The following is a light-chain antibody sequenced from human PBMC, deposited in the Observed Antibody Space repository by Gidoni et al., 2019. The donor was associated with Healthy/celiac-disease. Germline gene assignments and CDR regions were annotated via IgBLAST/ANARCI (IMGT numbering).Light chain of an antibody. J-gene: IGLJ2*01. Sequence: SSELTQDPAVSVALGQTVRITCHGDSLRSYYASWYQQKPGQAPVLVIYGKNNRPSGIPDRFSGSSSGNTASLTITGAQAEDEADYYCNSRDSSGNHVVFGGGTKLT. CDR1: SLRSYY. V-gene: IGLV3-19*01. CDR3: NSRDSSGNHVV. CDR2: GKN.